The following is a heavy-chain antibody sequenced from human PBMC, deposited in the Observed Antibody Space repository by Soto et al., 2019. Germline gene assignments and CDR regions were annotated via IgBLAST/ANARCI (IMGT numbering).Heavy chain of an antibody. D-gene: IGHD3-10*01. CDR2: FKWNSGDV. CDR1: GFTFGEYA. Sequence: GGSLRLSCAASGFTFGEYAMHWVRQVPGKGLEWVSGFKWNSGDVGYADSVKGRFTISRDNAKNSLYLQMNSLRPEDTAVYYCAKDRSSGSPYYGMDFWGQGTMVTVSS. V-gene: IGHV3-9*01. J-gene: IGHJ6*02. CDR3: AKDRSSGSPYYGMDF.